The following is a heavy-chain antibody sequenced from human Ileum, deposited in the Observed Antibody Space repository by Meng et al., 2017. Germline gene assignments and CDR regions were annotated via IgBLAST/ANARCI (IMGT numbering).Heavy chain of an antibody. CDR1: GYTFTTYG. D-gene: IGHD5-12*01. CDR2: MNTDKGNT. V-gene: IGHV1-18*01. Sequence: QVRLVQAREEVKKRGASVKVSCKASGYTFTTYGISWVRQAPGQGLEWMGWMNTDKGNTNYAQKLQGRVTMTRDTSTSTAYMELRSPRSDDTAVYYCAREGAYDGGDYWGQGTLVTVSS. J-gene: IGHJ4*02. CDR3: AREGAYDGGDY.